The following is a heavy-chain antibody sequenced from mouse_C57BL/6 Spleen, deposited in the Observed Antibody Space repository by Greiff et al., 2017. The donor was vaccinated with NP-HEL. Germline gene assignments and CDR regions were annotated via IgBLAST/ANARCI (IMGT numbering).Heavy chain of an antibody. V-gene: IGHV1-82*01. CDR2: IYPGDGDT. CDR1: GYAFSSSW. J-gene: IGHJ1*03. Sequence: LVESGPELVKPGASVKISCKASGYAFSSSWMNWVKQRPGKGLEWIGRIYPGDGDTNYNGKFKGKATLTADKSSSTAYMQLSSLTSEDSAVYFCARLGLLQYFDVWGTGTTVTVSS. CDR3: ARLGLLQYFDV. D-gene: IGHD2-3*01.